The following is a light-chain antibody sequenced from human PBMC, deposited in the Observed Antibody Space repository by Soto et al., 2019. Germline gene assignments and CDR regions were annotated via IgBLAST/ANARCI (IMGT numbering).Light chain of an antibody. CDR2: EGS. Sequence: QSVLTQPASVSGSLGQSITISCTGTSSDVGNYNLVSWYQQHPGKAPKIVIHEGSKRPSGLSNRFSGSKSGNTASLTISGLQAEDEAGYYCCSYARGITYVFGTGTKVPVL. V-gene: IGLV2-23*01. CDR1: SSDVGNYNL. J-gene: IGLJ1*01. CDR3: CSYARGITYV.